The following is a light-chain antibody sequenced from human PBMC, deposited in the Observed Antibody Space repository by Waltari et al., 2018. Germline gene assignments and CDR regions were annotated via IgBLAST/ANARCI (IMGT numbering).Light chain of an antibody. Sequence: HSVPTQPPSASGTPGQRVTITCSGRSSNIGSNYVYWYQHHPGTAPTLLIYTNKQRPSGVPDRFSDSKSGTPASLVISGLRSEDEADYYCAAWDDSLSAMVFGGGTKLTVL. CDR2: TNK. CDR1: SSNIGSNY. V-gene: IGLV1-47*02. J-gene: IGLJ2*01. CDR3: AAWDDSLSAMV.